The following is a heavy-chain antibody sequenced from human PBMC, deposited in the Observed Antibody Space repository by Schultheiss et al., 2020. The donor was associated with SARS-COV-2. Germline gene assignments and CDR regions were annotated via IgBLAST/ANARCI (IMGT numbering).Heavy chain of an antibody. CDR1: GGTFSSYA. D-gene: IGHD4-17*01. J-gene: IGHJ4*02. V-gene: IGHV1-2*02. CDR3: ARLYGDYVDY. CDR2: MNPNSGNT. Sequence: ASVKVSCKASGGTFSSYAISWVRQAPGQGLEWMGWMNPNSGNTNYAQKFQGRVTMTRDTSISTAYMELSRLRSDDTAVYYCARLYGDYVDYWGQGTLVTVSS.